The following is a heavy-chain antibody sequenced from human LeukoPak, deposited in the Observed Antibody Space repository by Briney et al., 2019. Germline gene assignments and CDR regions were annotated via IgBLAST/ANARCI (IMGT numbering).Heavy chain of an antibody. J-gene: IGHJ4*02. D-gene: IGHD2-15*01. CDR3: AKGTPPPKFPDIDY. CDR2: ISGSGGST. CDR1: GFTFSSYA. V-gene: IGHV3-23*01. Sequence: GGSLRLSCAASGFTFSSYAMSWVRQAPGKGLEWVSAISGSGGSTYYADSVKGRFTISRDNSENTLYLQMNSLRAEDTAVYYSAKGTPPPKFPDIDYWGQGTLVTVSS.